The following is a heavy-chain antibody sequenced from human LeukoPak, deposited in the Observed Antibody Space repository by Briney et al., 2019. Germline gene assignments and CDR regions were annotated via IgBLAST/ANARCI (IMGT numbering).Heavy chain of an antibody. CDR3: ARSYCSSTRCYNIDY. CDR2: ISYDASNK. J-gene: IGHJ4*02. D-gene: IGHD2-2*02. V-gene: IGHV3-30*01. CDR1: GFTFSSFD. Sequence: GGSLRLSCAASGFTFSSFDMHWVRQAPGEGLEWVALISYDASNKYYAASVKGRFTISRDNSKNTLDLQMDSLRAEDTAVYDCARSYCSSTRCYNIDYWGQGTLVTVSS.